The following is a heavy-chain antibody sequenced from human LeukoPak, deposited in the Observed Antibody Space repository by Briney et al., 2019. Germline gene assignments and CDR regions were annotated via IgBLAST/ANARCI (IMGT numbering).Heavy chain of an antibody. CDR1: GFTFSGYT. CDR3: AKGIQEDDILTGGDY. D-gene: IGHD3-9*01. V-gene: IGHV3-21*01. J-gene: IGHJ4*02. Sequence: GGSLRLSCAASGFTFSGYTMTWVRQAPGKGLEWVSSISNSSTYIYYADSVKGRFTISRDNVQNSLSLQMNSLRAEDTAVYFCAKGIQEDDILTGGDYWGQGTLVTVSS. CDR2: ISNSSTYI.